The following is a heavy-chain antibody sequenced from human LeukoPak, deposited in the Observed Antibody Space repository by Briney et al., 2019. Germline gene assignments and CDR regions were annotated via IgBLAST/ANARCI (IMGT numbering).Heavy chain of an antibody. V-gene: IGHV4-59*12. CDR2: IYYSGST. CDR3: ASRTNTYYDYVWGRTYYYYGMDV. CDR1: GGSISSYY. J-gene: IGHJ6*02. D-gene: IGHD3-16*01. Sequence: SETLSLTCTVSGGSISSYYWSWIRQPPGKGLEWIGYIYYSGSTNYNASLKSRVTISVDTSKNQFSLKLSSVTAADTAVYYCASRTNTYYDYVWGRTYYYYGMDVWGQGTTVTVSS.